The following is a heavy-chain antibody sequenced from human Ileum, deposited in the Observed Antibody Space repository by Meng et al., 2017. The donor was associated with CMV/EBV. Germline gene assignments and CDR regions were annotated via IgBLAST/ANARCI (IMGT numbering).Heavy chain of an antibody. V-gene: IGHV4-39*07. CDR3: ASRYDFWSGYSPLTKFDP. Sequence: ISSSSYYWGWIRQPPGKGLEWIGSIYYSGSTYYNPSLKSRVTISVDTSKNQFSLKLSSVTAADTAVYYCASRYDFWSGYSPLTKFDPWGQGTLVTVSS. J-gene: IGHJ5*02. CDR2: IYYSGST. CDR1: ISSSSYY. D-gene: IGHD3-3*01.